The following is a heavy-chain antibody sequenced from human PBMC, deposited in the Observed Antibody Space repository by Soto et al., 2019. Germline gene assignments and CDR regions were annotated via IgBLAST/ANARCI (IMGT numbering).Heavy chain of an antibody. CDR2: ISPNNGAT. D-gene: IGHD2-15*01. CDR1: RPTSTDHH. J-gene: IGHJ3*01. CDR3: ARGGEFCSTGSCNSSLGDAFDV. Sequence: QVQLVQSGAEVKKPAASTKVSCHPSRPTSTDHHLHWPRQAPGQGLECMGWISPNNGATNYAQKFQDRVTMTRDASITTAYMELSRLRSDDTAVYYCARGGEFCSTGSCNSSLGDAFDVWGQGTTVTVSS. V-gene: IGHV1-2*02.